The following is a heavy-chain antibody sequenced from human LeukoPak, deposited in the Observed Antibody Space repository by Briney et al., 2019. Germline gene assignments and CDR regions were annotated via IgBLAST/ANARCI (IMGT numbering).Heavy chain of an antibody. CDR1: GGSITGYY. Sequence: SETLSLTCTVSGGSITGYYWSWIRQPPGKGLEWIAYIYYSGSTSYNPSLKSRVTMSVDTSKNQFSLNLSSVTAADTAVYYCARQKYGDYPDYWGQGTLVTVSS. D-gene: IGHD4-17*01. J-gene: IGHJ4*02. CDR2: IYYSGST. V-gene: IGHV4-59*08. CDR3: ARQKYGDYPDY.